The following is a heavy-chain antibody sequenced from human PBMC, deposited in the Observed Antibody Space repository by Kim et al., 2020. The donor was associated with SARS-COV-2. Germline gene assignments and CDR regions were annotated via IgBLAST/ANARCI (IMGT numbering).Heavy chain of an antibody. CDR1: GGSISSYY. J-gene: IGHJ4*02. D-gene: IGHD3-10*01. V-gene: IGHV4-59*01. CDR2: IYYSGST. Sequence: SETLSLTCTVSGGSISSYYWSWIRQPPGKGLEWIGYIYYSGSTNYNPSLKSRVTISVDTSKNQFSLKLSSVTAADTAVYYCARDSGLPISQGEFDYWGQGTLVTVSS. CDR3: ARDSGLPISQGEFDY.